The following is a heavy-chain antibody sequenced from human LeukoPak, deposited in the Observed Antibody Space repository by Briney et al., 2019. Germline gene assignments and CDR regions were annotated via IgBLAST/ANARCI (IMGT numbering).Heavy chain of an antibody. D-gene: IGHD6-19*01. V-gene: IGHV4-38-2*02. Sequence: SETLSLTCTVSGYSISSGYYWGWIRQSPEKGLEWIGSIYHSGATYYNPSLKSRVTISVDTSKNQFSLKVTSVTAADTAVYYCARDLGTAGIAPVDYWGQGTLVTVSS. CDR1: GYSISSGYY. CDR2: IYHSGAT. J-gene: IGHJ4*02. CDR3: ARDLGTAGIAPVDY.